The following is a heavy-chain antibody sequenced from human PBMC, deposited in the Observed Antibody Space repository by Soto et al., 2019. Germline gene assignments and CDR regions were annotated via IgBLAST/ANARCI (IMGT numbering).Heavy chain of an antibody. CDR2: INHSGST. CDR1: GGSFSGYY. Sequence: SETLSLTCAVYGGSFSGYYWSWIRQPPGKGLEWIGEINHSGSTNYNPSLKSRVTISVDTSKNQFSLKLNPMTAADTAVYYCARHNYGSGSTYFDYWGQGTLVTVSS. V-gene: IGHV4-34*01. J-gene: IGHJ4*02. CDR3: ARHNYGSGSTYFDY. D-gene: IGHD3-10*01.